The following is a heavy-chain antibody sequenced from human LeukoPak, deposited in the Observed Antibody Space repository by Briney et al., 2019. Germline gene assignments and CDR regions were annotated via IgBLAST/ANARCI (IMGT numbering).Heavy chain of an antibody. V-gene: IGHV3-74*01. CDR2: INNDGSST. J-gene: IGHJ4*02. CDR3: ARSNHGCHDY. D-gene: IGHD4-11*01. CDR1: GFTFSSYW. Sequence: GGSLRLSCAASGFTFSSYWMHWVRQAPGKGLVWVSRINNDGSSTPYADSVKGRFTISRDNAKNTLYLQMNSLRAEDTAVCYCARSNHGCHDYWGQGTLVTVSS.